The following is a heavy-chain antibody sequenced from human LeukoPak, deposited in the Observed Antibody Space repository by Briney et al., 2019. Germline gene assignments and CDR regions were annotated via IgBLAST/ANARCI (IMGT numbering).Heavy chain of an antibody. CDR3: ARSSMVRGVIRAYYGMDV. D-gene: IGHD3-10*01. CDR1: GGSISSGGYS. CDR2: IYHSGST. Sequence: SQTLSLTCAVSGGSISSGGYSWSWIRQPPGKGLEWIEYIYHSGSTYYNPSLKSRVTISVDRSKNQFSLKLSSVTAADTAVYYCARSSMVRGVIRAYYGMDVWGQGTTVTVSS. V-gene: IGHV4-30-2*01. J-gene: IGHJ6*02.